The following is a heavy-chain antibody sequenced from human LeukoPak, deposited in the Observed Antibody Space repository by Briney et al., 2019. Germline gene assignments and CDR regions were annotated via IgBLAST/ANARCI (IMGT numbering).Heavy chain of an antibody. Sequence: GASVKVSCKASGYTFTGYYMHWVRQAPGQGLEWMGWINPNSGGTNYAQKFQGRVTMTRDTSISTAYMELSRLRSDDTAVYYCARGVVFQDLMVRGVIPDYWGQGTLVTVSS. V-gene: IGHV1-2*02. CDR3: ARGVVFQDLMVRGVIPDY. D-gene: IGHD3-10*01. CDR1: GYTFTGYY. CDR2: INPNSGGT. J-gene: IGHJ4*02.